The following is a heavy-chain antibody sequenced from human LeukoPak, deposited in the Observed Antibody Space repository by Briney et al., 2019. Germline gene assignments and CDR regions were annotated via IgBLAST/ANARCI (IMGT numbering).Heavy chain of an antibody. V-gene: IGHV3-30*02. CDR3: AKEVHPYDSGTYYFDY. J-gene: IGHJ4*02. CDR1: GFTFSSYG. D-gene: IGHD3-10*01. Sequence: PGRSLRLSCVGAGFTFSSYGMHWVRQAAGKGLEWVAFIRHDGSNEYYADSVKCRFTVSKDNSKNTLFLQMHRPKVEEMAVYYCAKEVHPYDSGTYYFDYWGRGTLVTVSS. CDR2: IRHDGSNE.